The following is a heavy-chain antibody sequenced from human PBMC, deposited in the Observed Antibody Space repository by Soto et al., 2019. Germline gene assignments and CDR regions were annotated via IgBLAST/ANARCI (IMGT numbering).Heavy chain of an antibody. CDR3: ARDKDYVWGRHYGMDV. J-gene: IGHJ6*02. D-gene: IGHD3-16*01. V-gene: IGHV4-34*01. CDR1: GGSFSGYY. Sequence: SETLSLTCAVYGGSFSGYYWSWIRQPPGKGLEWIGEINHSGSTNYNPSLKSRVTISVDTSKNQFSLKLSSVTAADTAVYYCARDKDYVWGRHYGMDVWGQGTTVTVSS. CDR2: INHSGST.